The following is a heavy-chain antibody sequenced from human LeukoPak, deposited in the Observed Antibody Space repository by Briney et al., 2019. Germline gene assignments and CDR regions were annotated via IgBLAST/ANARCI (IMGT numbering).Heavy chain of an antibody. J-gene: IGHJ4*02. D-gene: IGHD3-3*01. CDR1: GYSFTSYW. CDR3: ARHPRFLEWSNFDY. CDR2: IYPGDSDT. V-gene: IGHV5-51*01. Sequence: GASLQISCKGSGYSFTSYWIGWVRPMPGKGLEWMGIIYPGDSDTRYSPSFQGQVTISADKSISTAYLQWSSLKASDTAMYYCARHPRFLEWSNFDYWGQGTLVTVSS.